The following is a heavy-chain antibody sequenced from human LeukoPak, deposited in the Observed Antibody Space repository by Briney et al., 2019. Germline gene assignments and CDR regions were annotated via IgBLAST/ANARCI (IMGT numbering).Heavy chain of an antibody. J-gene: IGHJ5*02. V-gene: IGHV4-59*08. CDR1: NYSISNSLY. D-gene: IGHD2-2*01. CDR3: ARHASSSTSWLPA. Sequence: SETLSLTCSGSNYSISNSLYWGWLRQPPGQGLEWIANMYYSGSANYNPSLKSRVTISVDTSKNQFSLKLTSVNAADTALYYCARHASSSTSWLPAWGQGILVTVSS. CDR2: MYYSGSA.